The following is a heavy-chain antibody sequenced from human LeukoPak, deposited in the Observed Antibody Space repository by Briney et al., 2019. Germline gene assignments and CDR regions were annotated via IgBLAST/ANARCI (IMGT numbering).Heavy chain of an antibody. CDR3: ARDRAATTVTQKDAFDI. D-gene: IGHD4-17*01. Sequence: GSLRLSCAASGFTFSDYYMSWIRQAPGKGLEWVSYITGSGSTIYYADSVKGRFTVSRDNAKNSLYLQMNNLRAEDTAVYYCARDRAATTVTQKDAFDIWGQGIMVTVSS. CDR2: ITGSGSTI. CDR1: GFTFSDYY. V-gene: IGHV3-11*01. J-gene: IGHJ3*02.